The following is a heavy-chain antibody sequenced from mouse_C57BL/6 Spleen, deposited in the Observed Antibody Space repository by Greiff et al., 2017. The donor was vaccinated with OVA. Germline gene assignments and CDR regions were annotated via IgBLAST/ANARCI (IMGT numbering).Heavy chain of an antibody. CDR3: AREGYRWGEMDY. J-gene: IGHJ4*01. CDR1: GYTFTSYW. Sequence: QVQLQQPGAELVRPGSSVKLSCKASGYTFTSYWMDWVKQRPGQGLEWIGNIYPSDSATHYNQKFKDKATLTVDKSSSTDYMQLSSLTTEDSAVYYCAREGYRWGEMDYWGQGTSVTVSS. V-gene: IGHV1-61*01. D-gene: IGHD2-3*01. CDR2: IYPSDSAT.